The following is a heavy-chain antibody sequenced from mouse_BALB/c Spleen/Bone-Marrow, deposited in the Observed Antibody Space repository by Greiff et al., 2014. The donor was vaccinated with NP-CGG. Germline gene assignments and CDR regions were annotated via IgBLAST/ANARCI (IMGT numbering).Heavy chain of an antibody. Sequence: VQLKESGAELVKSGASVKLSCTASGFNIKDTYMHWVKQRPEQGPEWIGRIDPANGNTKYDPKFQGKATITADTSSNTAYLQLSSLTSEDTAVYYCASYVYGYYFDYWGQGTTLTVSS. CDR2: IDPANGNT. CDR1: GFNIKDTY. J-gene: IGHJ2*01. CDR3: ASYVYGYYFDY. D-gene: IGHD2-2*01. V-gene: IGHV14-3*02.